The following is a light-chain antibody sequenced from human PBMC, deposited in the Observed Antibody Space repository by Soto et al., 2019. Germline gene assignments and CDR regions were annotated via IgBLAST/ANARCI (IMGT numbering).Light chain of an antibody. CDR2: DAS. V-gene: IGKV1-13*02. J-gene: IGKJ1*01. CDR1: QGIGNA. Sequence: AIQMTQSPSSLSSAVGDIFTISCRASQGIGNALGWYQQKPGKAPKLLIYDASSLESGVPSRFSGSGSGTEFTLTISSLQPDDFATYYCQQYNSYSWTFGQGTKVDIK. CDR3: QQYNSYSWT.